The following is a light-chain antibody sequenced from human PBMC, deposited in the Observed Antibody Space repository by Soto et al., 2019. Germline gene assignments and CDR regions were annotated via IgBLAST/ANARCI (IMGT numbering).Light chain of an antibody. Sequence: EFVLTQSPCTLSLSPGERATLYCRASQSLTNSFIAWYQQKPGQAPRLLIYDTSSRASGIPDRFSGSGSGTDFTLTISRLETEDFAVFYCQQYGTSEIIFGQGTRLEIK. CDR1: QSLTNSF. J-gene: IGKJ5*01. CDR2: DTS. CDR3: QQYGTSEII. V-gene: IGKV3-20*01.